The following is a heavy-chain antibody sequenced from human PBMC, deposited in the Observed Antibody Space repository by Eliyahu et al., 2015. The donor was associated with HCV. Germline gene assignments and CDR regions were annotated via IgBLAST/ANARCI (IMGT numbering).Heavy chain of an antibody. CDR1: XSTVSSNY. CDR2: IYSGGST. J-gene: IGHJ4*02. V-gene: IGHV3-53*01. CDR3: ARAPLRGSPLDY. Sequence: EVQLVESGGGLIQPGGSLRLSCAASXSTVSSNYMSWVRQAPGKGLEWVSVIYSGGSTYYADSVKGRFTISRDNSKNTLYLQMNSLRAEDTAVYYCARAPLRGSPLDYWGQGTLVTVSS. D-gene: IGHD6-13*01.